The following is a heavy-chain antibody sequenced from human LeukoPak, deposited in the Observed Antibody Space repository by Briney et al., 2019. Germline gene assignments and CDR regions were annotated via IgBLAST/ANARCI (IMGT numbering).Heavy chain of an antibody. D-gene: IGHD6-19*01. J-gene: IGHJ4*02. CDR2: ISSSSSTI. CDR3: ARDGIAVAGESDY. CDR1: GFTFSTYA. V-gene: IGHV3-48*01. Sequence: GGSLRLSCAASGFTFSTYAMNWVRQAPGKGPEWVSYISSSSSTIYYADSVKGRFTISRDNAKNSLYLQMNSLRAEDTAVYYCARDGIAVAGESDYWGQGTLVTVSS.